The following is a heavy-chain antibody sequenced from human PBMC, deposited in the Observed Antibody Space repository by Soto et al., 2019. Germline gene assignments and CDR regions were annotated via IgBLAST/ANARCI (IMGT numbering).Heavy chain of an antibody. Sequence: EVQLVESGGGLVQPGGSLRLSCAASGFTFSDYWMSWVRQAPGKGTEWVANIRGDGSEKYYVDSVKGRFTIPRDNAKRTLFLQMNSLRAEDTAVYYCARCVGAAPGSNWGQGTLVTASP. J-gene: IGHJ4*02. CDR2: IRGDGSEK. V-gene: IGHV3-7*05. CDR1: GFTFSDYW. CDR3: ARCVGAAPGSN. D-gene: IGHD6-13*01.